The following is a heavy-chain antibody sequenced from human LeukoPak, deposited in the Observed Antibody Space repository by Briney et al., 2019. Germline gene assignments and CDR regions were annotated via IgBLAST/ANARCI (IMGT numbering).Heavy chain of an antibody. J-gene: IGHJ6*02. V-gene: IGHV5-51*01. D-gene: IGHD6-6*01. Sequence: GESLKISCKGSGYSFTSYWIGWVRQMPGKGLEWMGIIYPDDSDTRYSPSFQGQVTISADKSISTAYLQWSSLKASDTAMYYCARYSSSSSGPYYYYGMDVWGQGTTVTVSS. CDR3: ARYSSSSSGPYYYYGMDV. CDR1: GYSFTSYW. CDR2: IYPDDSDT.